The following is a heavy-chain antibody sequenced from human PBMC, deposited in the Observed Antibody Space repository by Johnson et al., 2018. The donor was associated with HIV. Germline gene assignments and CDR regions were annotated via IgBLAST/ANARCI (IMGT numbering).Heavy chain of an antibody. CDR2: ISHDGSNK. V-gene: IGHV3-30*03. D-gene: IGHD6-6*01. Sequence: QVQLVESGRGVVQPGTSLRLSCAASGFTFSSYAMHWVRQAPGKGLEWVALISHDGSNKYYADSAKGRFTISRDNAENTLHLEMNSLRAEDTAVYYCARYSSSFDACDIWGQGTMVTVSS. CDR3: ARYSSSFDACDI. CDR1: GFTFSSYA. J-gene: IGHJ3*02.